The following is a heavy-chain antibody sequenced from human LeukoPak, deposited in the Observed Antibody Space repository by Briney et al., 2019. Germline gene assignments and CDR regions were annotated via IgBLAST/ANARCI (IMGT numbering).Heavy chain of an antibody. Sequence: PGGSLRLSCAASGFTFSSYWMSWVRQAPGKGLEWVANIKQDGSEKYYVDSVKGRFTISRDNAKNSLYLQMNSLRAEDTAVYYCARDGRIAAAVTFDYWGQGTLVTVSS. V-gene: IGHV3-7*01. CDR2: IKQDGSEK. CDR3: ARDGRIAAAVTFDY. D-gene: IGHD6-13*01. J-gene: IGHJ4*02. CDR1: GFTFSSYW.